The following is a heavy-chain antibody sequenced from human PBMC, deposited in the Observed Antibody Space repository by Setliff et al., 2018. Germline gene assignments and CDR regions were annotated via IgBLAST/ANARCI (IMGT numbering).Heavy chain of an antibody. CDR1: GGSISSSSYY. D-gene: IGHD3-10*01. CDR3: ARLRSSVRALQPFDY. V-gene: IGHV4-30-4*08. Sequence: TLSLTCTVSGGSISSSSYYWSWIRQPPGKGLEWIGYIYYSGSTYYNPSLKSRVTISVDTSKNQFSLKLSSVTAADTAVYYCARLRSSVRALQPFDYWGQGTLVTVSS. CDR2: IYYSGST. J-gene: IGHJ4*02.